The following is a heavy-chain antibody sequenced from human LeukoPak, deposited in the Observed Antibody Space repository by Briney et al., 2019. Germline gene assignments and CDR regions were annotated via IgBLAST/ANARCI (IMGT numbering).Heavy chain of an antibody. CDR1: GYTLTELS. CDR2: FDPEDGEK. D-gene: IGHD3-9*01. CDR3: ATYWKEILTGYYMNWFDP. Sequence: ASVKVSCKVSGYTLTELSMPWVRQAPGKGLEWMGGFDPEDGEKIYAQKFQGRVTMTEDTSTDTAYMELSSLRSEDTAVYYCATYWKEILTGYYMNWFDPWGQGTLVTVSS. V-gene: IGHV1-24*01. J-gene: IGHJ5*02.